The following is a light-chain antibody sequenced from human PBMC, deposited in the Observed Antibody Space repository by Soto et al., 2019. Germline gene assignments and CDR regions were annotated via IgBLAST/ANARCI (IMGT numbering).Light chain of an antibody. CDR2: GAS. Sequence: VMTQSPANRSVSPGVGATLSFWASQPVSDKLAWYQQKPGQAPRLLIYGASTRATGIPARFSGSGSGTEFTLTISSLQSEDFAVYYCQQYNNWPLTFGGGTKVDIK. CDR3: QQYNNWPLT. CDR1: QPVSDK. J-gene: IGKJ4*01. V-gene: IGKV3-15*01.